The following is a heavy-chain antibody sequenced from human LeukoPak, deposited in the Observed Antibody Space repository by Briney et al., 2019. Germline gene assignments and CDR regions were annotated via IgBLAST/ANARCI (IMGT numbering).Heavy chain of an antibody. CDR2: ISGSGVAT. J-gene: IGHJ6*02. CDR3: PKDPPPSVRMLRGTMDV. Sequence: GGALRLSCAASGFTFSNYAMSGVRQAPGKGLEWVSVISGSGVATDYADSVKGRFTISRDNSKNTLFLQMNSLRAEDTAVYYCPKDPPPSVRMLRGTMDVWGQGTTVTVSS. D-gene: IGHD3-10*01. CDR1: GFTFSNYA. V-gene: IGHV3-23*01.